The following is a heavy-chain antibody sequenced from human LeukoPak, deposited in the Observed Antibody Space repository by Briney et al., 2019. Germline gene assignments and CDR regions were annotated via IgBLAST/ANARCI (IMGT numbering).Heavy chain of an antibody. Sequence: GGSLRLSCAAFGFTFSNYAMSWVRQAPGKGLEWVSALSGTGGSANYAESVKGRFTISRDNAKNTLYLQMNSLRAEDTAVYYCAKDEWGWLRNFAYWGQGTLVTVSS. D-gene: IGHD5-12*01. J-gene: IGHJ4*02. CDR1: GFTFSNYA. V-gene: IGHV3-23*01. CDR3: AKDEWGWLRNFAY. CDR2: LSGTGGSA.